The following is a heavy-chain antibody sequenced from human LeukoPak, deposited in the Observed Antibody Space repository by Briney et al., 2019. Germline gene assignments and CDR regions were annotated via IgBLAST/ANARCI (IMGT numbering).Heavy chain of an antibody. J-gene: IGHJ6*03. Sequence: GASVKVSCKASGYTFTSYDINWVRQATGHGLEWMGWMNPNSGNTGYVQKFQRRVTMNRNNSQSTAYMELSSLRSEDTAVYYCARAPDFWSGEYYYYYYMDVWGKGTTVTVSS. V-gene: IGHV1-8*01. CDR2: MNPNSGNT. CDR1: GYTFTSYD. D-gene: IGHD3-3*01. CDR3: ARAPDFWSGEYYYYYYMDV.